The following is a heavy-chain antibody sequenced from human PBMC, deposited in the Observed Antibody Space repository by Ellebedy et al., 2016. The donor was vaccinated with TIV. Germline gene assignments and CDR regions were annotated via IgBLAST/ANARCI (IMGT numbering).Heavy chain of an antibody. Sequence: ASVKVSCQASGYTFTGYYMHWVRQAPGQRLEWMGWINAGNGNTKYSQKFQGRVTITRDTSASTAYMELSRLRSDDTAVYYCARGYDILTGLFDCWGQGTLVTVSS. CDR3: ARGYDILTGLFDC. V-gene: IGHV1-3*01. CDR1: GYTFTGYY. CDR2: INAGNGNT. J-gene: IGHJ4*02. D-gene: IGHD3-9*01.